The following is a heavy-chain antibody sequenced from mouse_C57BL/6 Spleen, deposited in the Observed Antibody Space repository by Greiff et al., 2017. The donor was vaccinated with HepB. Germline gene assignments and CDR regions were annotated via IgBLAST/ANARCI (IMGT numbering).Heavy chain of an antibody. J-gene: IGHJ1*03. V-gene: IGHV10-3*01. CDR1: GFTFNTYA. CDR3: VREGPMTAVPHWYFDV. CDR2: IRSKSSNYAT. D-gene: IGHD2-3*01. Sequence: EVQVVESGGGLVQPKGSLKLSCAASGFTFNTYAMHWVRQAPGKGLEWVARIRSKSSNYATYYADSVIDRFTISRDDSQSMLYLQMNNLKTEDTARYYCVREGPMTAVPHWYFDVWGTGTTVTVSS.